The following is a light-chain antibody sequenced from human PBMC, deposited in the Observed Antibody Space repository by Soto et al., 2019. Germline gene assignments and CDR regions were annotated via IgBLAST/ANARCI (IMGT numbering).Light chain of an antibody. J-gene: IGLJ2*01. CDR2: DVS. V-gene: IGLV2-14*03. CDR3: SSYTTGRNVV. Sequence: QSALTQPASVSGSPGQSITISCTGTSRDVGGYNYVSWYQQHPGKAPKLMIYDVSLRPSGVSYRFSGSKSGNTASLTISGLQAEDEADYYCSSYTTGRNVVFGGGTKLTVL. CDR1: SRDVGGYNY.